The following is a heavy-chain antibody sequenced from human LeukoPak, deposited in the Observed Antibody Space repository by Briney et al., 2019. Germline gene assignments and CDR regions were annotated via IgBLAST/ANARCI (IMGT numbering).Heavy chain of an antibody. D-gene: IGHD1-26*01. J-gene: IGHJ5*02. CDR2: IFHSGTT. CDR1: DEVITSNNW. CDR3: ARLRLSGGSFSVGWFDP. Sequence: SETLSLTCTVSDEVITSNNWWSWVRQSPGKGLEWIGEIFHSGTTRYKASLESRVTMLLDKSKNQFTLRLNSVTAADTAVYFCARLRLSGGSFSVGWFDPWGQGIQVTVSS. V-gene: IGHV4-4*02.